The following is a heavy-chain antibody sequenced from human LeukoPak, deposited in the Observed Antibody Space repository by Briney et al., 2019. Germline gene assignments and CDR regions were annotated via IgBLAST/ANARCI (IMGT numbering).Heavy chain of an antibody. D-gene: IGHD1-1*01. CDR1: GGSISSYY. Sequence: SETLSLTCTVSGGSISSYYWSWIRQPPGKGLEWIGYIYYSGSTYYNPSLRSRVAISVDTSKNQFSLNLNSMTAADTAVFYCARHGSATTFPIRAFGIWGQGTIVTVSS. V-gene: IGHV4-59*08. CDR2: IYYSGST. J-gene: IGHJ3*02. CDR3: ARHGSATTFPIRAFGI.